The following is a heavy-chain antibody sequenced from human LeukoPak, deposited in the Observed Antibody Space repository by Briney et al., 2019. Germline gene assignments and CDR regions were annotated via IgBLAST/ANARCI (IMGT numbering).Heavy chain of an antibody. D-gene: IGHD1-26*01. CDR1: GFTFSSYG. CDR2: IRYDGSNK. V-gene: IGHV3-30*02. CDR3: AKVKDGIVGAFDY. J-gene: IGHJ4*02. Sequence: PGGSPRLSCAASGFTFSSYGMHWVRQAPGKGLEWVAFIRYDGSNKYYADSVKGRFTISRDNSKNTLYLQMNSLRAEDTAVYYCAKVKDGIVGAFDYRGQGTLVTVSS.